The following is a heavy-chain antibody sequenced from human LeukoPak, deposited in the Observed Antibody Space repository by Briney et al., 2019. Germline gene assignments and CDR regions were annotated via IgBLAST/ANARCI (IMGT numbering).Heavy chain of an antibody. V-gene: IGHV4-30-4*01. CDR3: ARVTRFSGSYYSFYYYGMDV. J-gene: IGHJ6*04. CDR1: GGSVSSGDYY. D-gene: IGHD1-26*01. CDR2: ISYSGTT. Sequence: PSETLSLTCTVSGGSVSSGDYYWNWIRQPPGKGLEWIASISYSGTTNYNPSLRRRVTMSVDMSKNHFSLRLSSVTAADTAVYYCARVTRFSGSYYSFYYYGMDVXXXGTXVXVSA.